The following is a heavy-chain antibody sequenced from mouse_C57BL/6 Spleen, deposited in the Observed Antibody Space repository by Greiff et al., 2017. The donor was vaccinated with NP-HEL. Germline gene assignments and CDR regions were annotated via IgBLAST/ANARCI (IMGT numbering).Heavy chain of an antibody. V-gene: IGHV10-3*01. D-gene: IGHD1-1*01. CDR2: IRSKSSNYAT. CDR3: VRPFYYGSSYNWYFDV. CDR1: GFTFNTYA. Sequence: EADGGLVQPKGSLKLSCAASGFTFNTYAMHWVRQAPGKGLEWVARIRSKSSNYATYYADSVKDRFTISRDDSQSMLYLQMNNLKTEDTAMYYCVRPFYYGSSYNWYFDVWGTGTTVTVSS. J-gene: IGHJ1*03.